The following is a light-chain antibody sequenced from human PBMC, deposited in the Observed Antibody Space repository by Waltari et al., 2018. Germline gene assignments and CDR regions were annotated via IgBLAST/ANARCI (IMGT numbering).Light chain of an antibody. J-gene: IGLJ2*01. CDR2: GVT. Sequence: QSALTQPPSASGSPGQSVIISCNGTSRDIVSYNSVSCYHQRPGRAPNLIIHGVTHRPSGVPERFSASKSGNTASLTVSGLQAEDEAKYYCSSYAGIKNYVLFGGGTQLTVL. CDR1: SRDIVSYNS. CDR3: SSYAGIKNYVL. V-gene: IGLV2-8*01.